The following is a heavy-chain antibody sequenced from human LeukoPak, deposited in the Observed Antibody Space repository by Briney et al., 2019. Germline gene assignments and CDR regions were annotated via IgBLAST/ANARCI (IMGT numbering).Heavy chain of an antibody. Sequence: GGSLRLSCVVSGFTFSNYWMAWVRQAPGKGLEWVGRIKTKADNYATAYAASVKGRFTISRDDSTNTAYLQMNSLKTEDTAVYYCTHPAYYYNVDVWGKGTTVTVSS. CDR1: GFTFSNYW. V-gene: IGHV3-73*01. D-gene: IGHD6-25*01. CDR3: THPAYYYNVDV. J-gene: IGHJ6*04. CDR2: IKTKADNYAT.